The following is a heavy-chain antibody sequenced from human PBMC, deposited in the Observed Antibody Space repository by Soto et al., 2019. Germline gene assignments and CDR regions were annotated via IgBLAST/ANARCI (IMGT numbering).Heavy chain of an antibody. V-gene: IGHV3-30*18. J-gene: IGHJ3*02. CDR1: GFTFSSYG. CDR3: AKDDVRYSYGENEAFDI. CDR2: ISYDGSNK. D-gene: IGHD5-18*01. Sequence: PGGSLRLSCAASGFTFSSYGMHWVRQAPGKGLEWVAVISYDGSNKYYADSVKGRFTISRDNSKNTLYLQMNSLRAEDTAVYYCAKDDVRYSYGENEAFDIWGQGTMVTVSS.